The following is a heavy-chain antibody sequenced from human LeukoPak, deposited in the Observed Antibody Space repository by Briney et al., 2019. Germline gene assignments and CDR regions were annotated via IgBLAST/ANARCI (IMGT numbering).Heavy chain of an antibody. CDR1: GYTFTSYG. V-gene: IGHV1-18*01. Sequence: ASVKVSCKASGYTFTSYGISWVRQAPGQGLEWMGWISAYNGNTNYAQKLQGRVTMTTDTSTSTAYMELRSLRSDDTAVYYCASPTRDSGSYTNDAFDIWGQGTMVTVSS. J-gene: IGHJ3*02. D-gene: IGHD1-26*01. CDR2: ISAYNGNT. CDR3: ASPTRDSGSYTNDAFDI.